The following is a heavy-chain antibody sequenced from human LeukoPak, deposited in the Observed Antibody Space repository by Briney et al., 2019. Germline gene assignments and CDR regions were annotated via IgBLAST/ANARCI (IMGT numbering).Heavy chain of an antibody. CDR1: GYSISSGYY. D-gene: IGHD3-10*01. CDR3: ARGERGPTLVRGVISPDYYGMDV. V-gene: IGHV4-38-2*02. Sequence: PSETLSLTCTVSGYSISSGYYWGWIRQPPGKGLEWIGSIYHSGSTYYNPSLKSRVTISVDGSRNQFSLRLTSVTAADTAVYYCARGERGPTLVRGVISPDYYGMDVWGQGTTVTVSS. CDR2: IYHSGST. J-gene: IGHJ6*02.